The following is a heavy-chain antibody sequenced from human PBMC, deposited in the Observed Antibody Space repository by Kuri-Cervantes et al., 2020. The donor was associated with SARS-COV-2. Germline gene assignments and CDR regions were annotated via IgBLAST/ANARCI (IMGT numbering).Heavy chain of an antibody. CDR2: ISTYNGNT. CDR3: ARGITGTRFDP. V-gene: IGHV1-18*01. J-gene: IGHJ5*02. Sequence: ASVKVSCKASGYTFTSCDINWVRQATGQGLEWMGWISTYNGNTNYAQILQGRVTMTTDTSTSTAYMELRSLRSEDTAVYYCARGITGTRFDPWGQGTLVTVSS. D-gene: IGHD1-7*01. CDR1: GYTFTSCD.